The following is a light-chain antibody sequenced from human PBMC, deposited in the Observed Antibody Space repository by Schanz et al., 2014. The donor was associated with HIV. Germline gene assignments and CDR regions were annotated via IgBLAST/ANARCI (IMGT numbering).Light chain of an antibody. V-gene: IGLV2-8*01. CDR1: SNDIGAYRY. J-gene: IGLJ3*02. CDR2: EVT. CDR3: EVWDDSLSVGV. Sequence: QSVLTQPASVSGSPGQSVTISCTGTSNDIGAYRYVSWYQHHPGRAPRLLIYEVTKRPSGVPDRFSGSKSGTSASLAISGLRSEDEGDYFCEVWDDSLSVGVFGGGTKLTVL.